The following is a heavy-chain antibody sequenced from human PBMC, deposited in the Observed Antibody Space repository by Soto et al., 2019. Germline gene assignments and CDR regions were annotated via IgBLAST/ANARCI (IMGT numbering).Heavy chain of an antibody. CDR1: GFTFRSFT. CDR2: ISSNSAYI. J-gene: IGHJ5*02. V-gene: IGHV3-21*01. Sequence: LRLSCAAPGFTFRSFTMNWVRQAPGKGLEWVSTISSNSAYIYYTDALRGRFTISRDNAKNSLHLQMNSLRAEDTAVYYCTRDASRDSSARGWFDPWGPGTLVTVSS. CDR3: TRDASRDSSARGWFDP. D-gene: IGHD6-13*01.